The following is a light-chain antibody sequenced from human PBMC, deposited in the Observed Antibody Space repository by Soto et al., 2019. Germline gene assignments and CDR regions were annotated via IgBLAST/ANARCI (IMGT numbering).Light chain of an antibody. V-gene: IGKV3-11*01. CDR3: QQRSNWPLLT. Sequence: EIVLTQSPATLSLSPGERATLSCRASPSVSSYLAWYQQTPGQAPMLLIYDASNRATGITARFSGSGSGTDFTITSSSLEPEDFAVYYCQQRSNWPLLTFGGGTKVEIK. CDR1: PSVSSY. J-gene: IGKJ4*01. CDR2: DAS.